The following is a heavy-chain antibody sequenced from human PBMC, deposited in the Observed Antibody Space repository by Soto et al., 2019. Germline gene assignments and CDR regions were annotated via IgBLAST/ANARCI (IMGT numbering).Heavy chain of an antibody. CDR1: GFTFSNYG. V-gene: IGHV3-30*18. Sequence: QVQLVESGGGVVQPGRSLRLSCAASGFTFSNYGMHWVRQAPGKGLEWVAVISYHGSDKYYADSVKGRFTISRDNSKNTRYLQMDSLRAEHTAVYYCAKDHLTTTVTTVGYWGQGTLVTVSS. D-gene: IGHD4-17*01. CDR2: ISYHGSDK. J-gene: IGHJ4*02. CDR3: AKDHLTTTVTTVGY.